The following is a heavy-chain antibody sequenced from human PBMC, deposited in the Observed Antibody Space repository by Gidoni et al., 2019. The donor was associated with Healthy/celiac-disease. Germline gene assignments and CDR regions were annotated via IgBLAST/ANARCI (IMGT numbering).Heavy chain of an antibody. V-gene: IGHV4-59*01. CDR3: ARYAYCTNGVCYMPGRWFDP. CDR2: IYYSGST. D-gene: IGHD2-8*01. Sequence: QVQLQESGPGLVRPSETLSLTCTVSGGSISSYYWSWIRQPPGKGLEWIGYIYYSGSTNYNPSLKSRVTISVDTSKNQFSLKLSSVTAADTAVYYCARYAYCTNGVCYMPGRWFDPWGQGTLVTVSS. J-gene: IGHJ5*02. CDR1: GGSISSYY.